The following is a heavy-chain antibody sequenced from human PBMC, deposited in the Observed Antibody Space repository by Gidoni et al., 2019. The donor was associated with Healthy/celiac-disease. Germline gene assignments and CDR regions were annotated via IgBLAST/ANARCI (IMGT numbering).Heavy chain of an antibody. CDR3: ARGPWRLRRLYPPSSYYFDY. CDR2: INHSGST. CDR1: GGSFSVYY. Sequence: QVQLQQWGAGLLKPSETLSLTCAVYGGSFSVYYCSWIRQPPGKGLEWIVEINHSGSTNYNTSLKSRVTISVDTSKNQFSLKLRSVTAAETAVYYCARGPWRLRRLYPPSSYYFDYWGQGTLVTVSS. J-gene: IGHJ4*02. D-gene: IGHD4-17*01. V-gene: IGHV4-34*01.